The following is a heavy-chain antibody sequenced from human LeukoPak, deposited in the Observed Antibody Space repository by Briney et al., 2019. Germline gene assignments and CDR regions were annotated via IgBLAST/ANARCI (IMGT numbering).Heavy chain of an antibody. J-gene: IGHJ6*03. Sequence: GGSLRLSCAASGFTFSSYSMKWVRQAAGKGLEWVSSISSSSSYIYYADSVKGRFTISRDNAKNSLYLQMNSLRAEDTAVYYCAKAMVRGVIPPYYYYMDVWGKGTTVTVSS. D-gene: IGHD3-10*01. CDR3: AKAMVRGVIPPYYYYMDV. CDR1: GFTFSSYS. V-gene: IGHV3-21*01. CDR2: ISSSSSYI.